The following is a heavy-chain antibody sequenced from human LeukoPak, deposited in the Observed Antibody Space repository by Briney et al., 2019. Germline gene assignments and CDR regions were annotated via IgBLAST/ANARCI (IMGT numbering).Heavy chain of an antibody. D-gene: IGHD3-22*01. CDR2: ISYDGSNK. J-gene: IGHJ4*02. CDR3: AKAAMIVVAVYFDY. V-gene: IGHV3-30*18. CDR1: GFTFSSYG. Sequence: PGGSLRLSCAASGFTFSSYGMHWVRQAPGKGLEWVAVISYDGSNKYYADSVKGRFTISRDNSKNTLYLQMNSLRAEDTAVYYCAKAAMIVVAVYFDYWGQGTLVTVSS.